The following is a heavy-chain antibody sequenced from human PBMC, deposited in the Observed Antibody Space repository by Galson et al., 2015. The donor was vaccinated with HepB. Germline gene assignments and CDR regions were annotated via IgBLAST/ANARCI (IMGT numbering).Heavy chain of an antibody. CDR1: GFTYSSYA. D-gene: IGHD2-15*01. J-gene: IGHJ6*02. CDR3: AKAYCSHEGCPSATYGMDV. Sequence: SLRLSCAASGFTYSSYAMSWVRQAPGKGLEWVSAISGSGGSTYYADSVKGRFTISRDNSKNTLYLQMNSLRAEDTAVYYCAKAYCSHEGCPSATYGMDVWGQGTTVTVSS. V-gene: IGHV3-23*01. CDR2: ISGSGGST.